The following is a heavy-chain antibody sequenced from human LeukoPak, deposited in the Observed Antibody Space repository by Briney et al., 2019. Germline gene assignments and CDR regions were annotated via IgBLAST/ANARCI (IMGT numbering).Heavy chain of an antibody. CDR3: ARDYDYLWGTYRQRGYFDL. D-gene: IGHD3-16*02. V-gene: IGHV4-30-4*07. CDR1: GGSISTGGSS. CDR2: IYYSGST. J-gene: IGHJ2*01. Sequence: PSETLSLTCAVSGGSISTGGSSWSWLRQPPGKGLEWIGYIYYSGSTYYNPSLKSRVTISVDTSRNQFSLKLSSLTAADTAVYYCARDYDYLWGTYRQRGYFDLWGRGTLVTVSS.